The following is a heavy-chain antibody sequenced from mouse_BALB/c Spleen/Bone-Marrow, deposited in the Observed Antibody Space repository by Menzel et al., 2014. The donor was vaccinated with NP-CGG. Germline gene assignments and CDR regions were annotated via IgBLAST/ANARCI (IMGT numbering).Heavy chain of an antibody. Sequence: EVKLVESGPEVVKPGASVKISCKTSGYTFTEYTMHWVKQSHGKSLEWIGGINPNNGGTTYNQKFKGKATLTVDKSSSTAYVELRSLTSEDSAVYYCARSYGYERSWFAYWGQGTLVTVSA. D-gene: IGHD2-2*01. CDR3: ARSYGYERSWFAY. J-gene: IGHJ3*01. V-gene: IGHV1-18*01. CDR2: INPNNGGT. CDR1: GYTFTEYT.